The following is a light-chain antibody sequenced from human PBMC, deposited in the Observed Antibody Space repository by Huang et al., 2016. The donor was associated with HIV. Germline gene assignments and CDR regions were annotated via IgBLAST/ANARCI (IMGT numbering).Light chain of an antibody. CDR1: QSVSTN. Sequence: EIIMTQSPATLSLSPGERATLSCRASQSVSTNLAWYQHKPGQAPRLLIHGASTRATGVPARCSGSGSGTECTLTISSLQSEDFAVYFCHQYNNWPPGGTFGQGTKVEIK. J-gene: IGKJ1*01. V-gene: IGKV3-15*01. CDR2: GAS. CDR3: HQYNNWPPGGT.